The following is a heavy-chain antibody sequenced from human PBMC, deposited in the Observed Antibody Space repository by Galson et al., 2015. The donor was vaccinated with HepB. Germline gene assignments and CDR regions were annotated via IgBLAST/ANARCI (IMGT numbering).Heavy chain of an antibody. CDR3: TTVEDHSSGWYKTDWYFDL. CDR1: GFTFSNAW. Sequence: SLRLSCAASGFTFSNAWMNWVRQAPGKGLEWVGRIKSKTDGGTTDYAAPVKGRFTISRDDSKNTLYLQMNSLKTEDTAVYYCTTVEDHSSGWYKTDWYFDLWGRGTLVTVSS. CDR2: IKSKTDGGTT. D-gene: IGHD6-19*01. J-gene: IGHJ2*01. V-gene: IGHV3-15*07.